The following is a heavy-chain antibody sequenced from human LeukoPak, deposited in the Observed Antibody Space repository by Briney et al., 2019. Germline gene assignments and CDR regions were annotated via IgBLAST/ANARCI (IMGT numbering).Heavy chain of an antibody. V-gene: IGHV4-31*03. Sequence: RTSQTLSLTCTVSGGSISSGGYYWNWIRQHPGKGLEWIGYIYYSGSTYYNPSLKSRVTISVDTSKNQFSLKLSSVTAADTAVYYCARDLGETVPAARIRWFDPWGQGTLVTVSS. CDR1: GGSISSGGYY. J-gene: IGHJ5*02. CDR3: ARDLGETVPAARIRWFDP. D-gene: IGHD2-2*01. CDR2: IYYSGST.